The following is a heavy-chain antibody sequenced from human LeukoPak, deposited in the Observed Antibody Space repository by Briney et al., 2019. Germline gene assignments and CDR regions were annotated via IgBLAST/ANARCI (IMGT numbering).Heavy chain of an antibody. CDR3: ARYCSGSSCYSWGYYFDY. D-gene: IGHD2-15*01. V-gene: IGHV4-61*02. Sequence: SQTLSLTCTVSGGSISSSSYYWNWIRQPAGKGLEWIGRIYSSGSTNYNPSLKSRVTMSVGTSKNQFSLKLSSVTAADTAMYYCARYCSGSSCYSWGYYFDYWGQGTLVTVSS. J-gene: IGHJ4*02. CDR1: GGSISSSSYY. CDR2: IYSSGST.